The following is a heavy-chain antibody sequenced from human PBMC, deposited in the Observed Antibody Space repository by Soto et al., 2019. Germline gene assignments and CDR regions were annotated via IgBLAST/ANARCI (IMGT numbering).Heavy chain of an antibody. CDR3: AREGSGSYYNEMNWFDP. CDR1: SGSISSSNW. V-gene: IGHV4-4*02. Sequence: SETLSLTCAVSSGSISSSNWWSWVRQPPGKGLEWIGEIYHSGSTNYNPSLKSRVTISVDKSKNQFSLKLSSVTAADTAVYYCAREGSGSYYNEMNWFDPWGQGTLVTVSS. D-gene: IGHD3-10*01. J-gene: IGHJ5*02. CDR2: IYHSGST.